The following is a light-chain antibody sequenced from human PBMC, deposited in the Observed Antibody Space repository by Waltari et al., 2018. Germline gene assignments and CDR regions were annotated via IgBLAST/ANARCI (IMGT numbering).Light chain of an antibody. CDR1: QSISSW. CDR2: KAS. Sequence: DIQMTQSPSTLSASVGDRVTITCRASQSISSWLAWYQQKPGKAPKPLIYKASSLESGVPSRFSGSGSGTEFTLTISSLQPDDFATYYCQQYNSYSPVTFGQGTRLEIK. CDR3: QQYNSYSPVT. V-gene: IGKV1-5*03. J-gene: IGKJ5*01.